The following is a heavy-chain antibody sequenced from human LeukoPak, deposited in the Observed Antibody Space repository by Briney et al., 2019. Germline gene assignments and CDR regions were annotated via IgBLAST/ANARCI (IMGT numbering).Heavy chain of an antibody. J-gene: IGHJ4*02. Sequence: SETLSLTCAVSGGSISSSSYYWGWIRQPPGKGLEWIGSIYYSGSTYYNPSLKSRVTISVDTSKNQFSLKLSSATAADTAVYYCARHRSGWYYFDYWGQGTLVTVSS. CDR3: ARHRSGWYYFDY. V-gene: IGHV4-39*01. CDR2: IYYSGST. CDR1: GGSISSSSYY. D-gene: IGHD6-19*01.